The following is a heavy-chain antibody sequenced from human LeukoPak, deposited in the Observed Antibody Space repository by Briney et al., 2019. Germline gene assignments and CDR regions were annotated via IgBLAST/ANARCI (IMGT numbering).Heavy chain of an antibody. CDR2: VKCDTDGGTT. Sequence: GGSLRLSCAAPEFTFNKAWMSWVRQAPGKGLEWVGRVKCDTDGGTTDYAAPVKGRFTISRDDSKNMVYLQMNSLRTDDTAVYYCTAGTGHSDHDYWGQGTLVTVSS. V-gene: IGHV3-15*01. CDR1: EFTFNKAW. J-gene: IGHJ4*02. D-gene: IGHD5-12*01. CDR3: TAGTGHSDHDY.